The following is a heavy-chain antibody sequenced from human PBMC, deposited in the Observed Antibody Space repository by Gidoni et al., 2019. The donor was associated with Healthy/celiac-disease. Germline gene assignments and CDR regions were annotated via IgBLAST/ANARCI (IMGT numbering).Heavy chain of an antibody. Sequence: EVQLLESGGGLVQPGGSLRLSCPASGFTFSSYSMSWVRQAPGKGLEWVSAISGSGGSTYYADSVKGRFTISRDNSKNTLYLQMNSLRAEDTAVYYCAKDLTFRDSSGYYYFFDYWGQGTLVTVSS. CDR2: ISGSGGST. V-gene: IGHV3-23*01. D-gene: IGHD3-22*01. CDR3: AKDLTFRDSSGYYYFFDY. CDR1: GFTFSSYS. J-gene: IGHJ4*02.